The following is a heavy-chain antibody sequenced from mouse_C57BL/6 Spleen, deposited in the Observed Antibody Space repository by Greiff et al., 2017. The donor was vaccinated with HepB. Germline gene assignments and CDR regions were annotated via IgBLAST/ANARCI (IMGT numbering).Heavy chain of an antibody. Sequence: QVQLQQSGPELVKPGASVKISCKASGYAFSSSWMNWVKQRPGKGLEWIGRIYPGDGDTNYNGKFKGKATLTADKSSSTAYMQLSSLTSEDSAVYFCARRGKGYWYFDVWGTGTTVTVSS. CDR3: ARRGKGYWYFDV. J-gene: IGHJ1*03. V-gene: IGHV1-82*01. CDR1: GYAFSSSW. CDR2: IYPGDGDT.